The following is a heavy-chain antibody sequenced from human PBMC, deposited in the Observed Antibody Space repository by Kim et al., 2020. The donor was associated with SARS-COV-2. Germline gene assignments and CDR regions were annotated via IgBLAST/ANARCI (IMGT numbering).Heavy chain of an antibody. J-gene: IGHJ4*02. CDR3: AREHLSYGYIPIFDY. CDR1: GFTFSSYS. CDR2: ISSSSSYI. D-gene: IGHD5-18*01. Sequence: GGSLRLSCAASGFTFSSYSMNWVRQAPGKGLEWVSSISSSSSYIYYADSVKGRFTISRDNAKNSLYLQMNSLRAEDTAVYYCAREHLSYGYIPIFDYWGQGTLVTVSS. V-gene: IGHV3-21*01.